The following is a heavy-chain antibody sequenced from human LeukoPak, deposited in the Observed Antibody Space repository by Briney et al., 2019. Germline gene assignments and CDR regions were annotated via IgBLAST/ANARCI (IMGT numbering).Heavy chain of an antibody. Sequence: GGSLRLSCAASGFTFSSYDMHWVRQAPGKGLEWVAVISYDGSNKYYADSVKGRFTISRDNSKNTLYLQMNSLRAEDTAVYYCARDYAERLLWFGELSSFFDYWGQGTLVTVSS. CDR2: ISYDGSNK. CDR3: ARDYAERLLWFGELSSFFDY. J-gene: IGHJ4*02. V-gene: IGHV3-30*03. CDR1: GFTFSSYD. D-gene: IGHD3-10*01.